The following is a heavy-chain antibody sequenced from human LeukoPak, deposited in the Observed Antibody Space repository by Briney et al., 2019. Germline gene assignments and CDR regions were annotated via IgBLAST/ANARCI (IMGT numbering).Heavy chain of an antibody. Sequence: ASVTVSCKASGYTFTNYGISWVRQAPGQGLEWMGWVTTSKGKTNYAQKFEGRVTMTRDTSTSAAYMELRSLTSDDTAVYYCARDRSNSDYWGQGTLVTVSA. CDR3: ARDRSNSDY. CDR2: VTTSKGKT. J-gene: IGHJ4*02. D-gene: IGHD4-11*01. CDR1: GYTFTNYG. V-gene: IGHV1-18*01.